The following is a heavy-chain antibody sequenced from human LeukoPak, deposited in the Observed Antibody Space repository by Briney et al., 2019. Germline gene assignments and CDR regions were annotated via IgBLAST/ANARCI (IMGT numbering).Heavy chain of an antibody. D-gene: IGHD3-16*02. J-gene: IGHJ4*02. Sequence: SETLSLTCAVFGGSFSDYYWTWIRQSPGKGLEWIGEINHSGSTNYNPSLKSRVTISVDTSKNQFSLKVSSVTAADTAVYYCARGSYDYVWGSYRHTLPCHFDYWGQGTLVTVSS. CDR3: ARGSYDYVWGSYRHTLPCHFDY. CDR2: INHSGST. CDR1: GGSFSDYY. V-gene: IGHV4-34*01.